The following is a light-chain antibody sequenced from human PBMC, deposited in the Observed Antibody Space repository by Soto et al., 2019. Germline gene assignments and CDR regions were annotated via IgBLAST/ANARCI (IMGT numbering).Light chain of an antibody. CDR3: SSFTTNRFYV. CDR2: ATT. CDR1: GSNIGAHYD. J-gene: IGLJ1*01. Sequence: QSVLTQPPSVSGAPGQRVTISCTGSGSNIGAHYDVHWYQQVPGTAPKLVIYATTSRPSGVPDRFSGSKSGTSASLAITGLQAEDEAVYYCSSFTTNRFYVFGPGTKLTVL. V-gene: IGLV1-40*01.